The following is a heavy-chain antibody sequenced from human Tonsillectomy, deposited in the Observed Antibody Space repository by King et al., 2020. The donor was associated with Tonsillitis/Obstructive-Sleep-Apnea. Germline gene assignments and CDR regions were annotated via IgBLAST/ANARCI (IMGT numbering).Heavy chain of an antibody. CDR2: IYDSGST. CDR1: GGSISTYY. Sequence: VQLQESGPGLVKSSETLSLTCTVSGGSISTYYWSWIRQPPGKGLEWIGCIYDSGSTNYNPSLKSRVTISVDTSKNQFSLKLRSVTAADTAVYYCARGGVSWWYCDTSGYPMRGAFDIWGQGTMVTVSS. CDR3: ARGGVSWWYCDTSGYPMRGAFDI. D-gene: IGHD3-22*01. V-gene: IGHV4-59*01. J-gene: IGHJ3*02.